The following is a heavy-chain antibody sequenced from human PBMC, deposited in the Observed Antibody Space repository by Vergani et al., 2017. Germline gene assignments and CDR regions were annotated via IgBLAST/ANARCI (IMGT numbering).Heavy chain of an antibody. Sequence: EVQLVESGGGLVKPGGSLRLSCAASGFTFSNAWMSWVRQAPGKGLEWVGRIKSKTDGGTTDYAAPVKGRFTISRDDSKNTLYLQMNSLRAEDTAVYYCAKNGYGGIAAAGTRTGIDYWGQGTLVTVSS. D-gene: IGHD6-13*01. V-gene: IGHV3-15*01. J-gene: IGHJ4*02. CDR3: AKNGYGGIAAAGTRTGIDY. CDR1: GFTFSNAW. CDR2: IKSKTDGGTT.